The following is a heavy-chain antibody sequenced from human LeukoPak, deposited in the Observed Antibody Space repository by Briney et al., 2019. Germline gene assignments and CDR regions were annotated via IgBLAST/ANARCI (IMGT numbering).Heavy chain of an antibody. J-gene: IGHJ4*02. Sequence: GSLRLSCAASGFTFSSYSMNWIRQPPGKGLEWIGEINHSGSTNYNPSLKSRVTISVDTSKNQFSLKLSSVTAADTAVYYCARGDGSGYDYWGQGTLVTVSS. CDR2: INHSGST. D-gene: IGHD6-19*01. V-gene: IGHV4-34*01. CDR1: GFTFSSYS. CDR3: ARGDGSGYDY.